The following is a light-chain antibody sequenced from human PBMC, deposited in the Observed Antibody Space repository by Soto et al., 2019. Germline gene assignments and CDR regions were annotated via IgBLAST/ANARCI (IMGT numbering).Light chain of an antibody. CDR3: QQRGVWPLN. Sequence: EIVLTQSPATLSLSPGERATLSCTASQSVGTSLAWYQQKSGQAPRLLFYESSNRATYIPDRFSASGSGTDFTLTISGLEPEDFAVYYCQQRGVWPLNFGGGTKVEIK. CDR2: ESS. V-gene: IGKV3-11*01. J-gene: IGKJ4*01. CDR1: QSVGTS.